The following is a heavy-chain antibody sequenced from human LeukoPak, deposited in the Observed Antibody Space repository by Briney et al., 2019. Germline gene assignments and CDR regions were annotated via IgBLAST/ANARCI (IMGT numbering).Heavy chain of an antibody. CDR1: GFTVSSNY. Sequence: GGSLRLSCAASGFTVSSNYMSWVRQAPGKRLEWVSVIYSGGDTYYADSVKDRFTISRDNSKNTLYLQMNTLRAEDTAVYYCARASGYSGYDPFDYWGQGTLVTVSS. V-gene: IGHV3-53*01. J-gene: IGHJ4*02. D-gene: IGHD5-12*01. CDR2: IYSGGDT. CDR3: ARASGYSGYDPFDY.